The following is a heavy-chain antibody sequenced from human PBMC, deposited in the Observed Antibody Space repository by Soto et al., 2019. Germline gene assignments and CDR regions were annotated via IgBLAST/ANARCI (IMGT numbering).Heavy chain of an antibody. CDR3: AREVGTTWFDP. CDR1: GFSFSSYW. CDR2: INTDGSST. J-gene: IGHJ5*02. D-gene: IGHD1-1*01. V-gene: IGHV3-74*01. Sequence: EVQLVESGGGLVQPGGSLRLSCAASGFSFSSYWMHWVRQAPGKVLVWVSRINTDGSSTSYADSVKGRFTFSRDNAKNTLYLPMNSLRAEDTAVYYCAREVGTTWFDPWGQGTLVTVSS.